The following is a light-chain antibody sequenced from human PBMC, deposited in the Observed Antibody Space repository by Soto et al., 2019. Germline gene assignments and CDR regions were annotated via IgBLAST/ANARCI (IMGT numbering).Light chain of an antibody. CDR2: GAS. J-gene: IGKJ3*01. Sequence: ETVLTQSPGTLSLSPGERVTLSCRASQSVRSSFLAWYQQKPGQAPRLLIYGASSRATGIPDRFSGSGSGTDFTLNISRLEAEDSAVYYCQQDSNSPPTFGPGTKVDIK. CDR3: QQDSNSPPT. V-gene: IGKV3-20*01. CDR1: QSVRSSF.